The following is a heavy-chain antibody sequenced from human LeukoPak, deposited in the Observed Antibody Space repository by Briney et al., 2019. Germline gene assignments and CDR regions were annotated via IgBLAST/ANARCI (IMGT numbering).Heavy chain of an antibody. V-gene: IGHV4-34*01. Sequence: SETLSLTCAVYGGSFSGYYWSWIRQPPGKGLEWIGEINHSGSTNYNPSLKSRVTISVDTSKNQFSLKLSSVTAADTAVYYCARGSRFRYCSSTSCTQGYYFDYWGQGTLVTVSS. CDR2: INHSGST. CDR1: GGSFSGYY. CDR3: ARGSRFRYCSSTSCTQGYYFDY. J-gene: IGHJ4*02. D-gene: IGHD2-2*01.